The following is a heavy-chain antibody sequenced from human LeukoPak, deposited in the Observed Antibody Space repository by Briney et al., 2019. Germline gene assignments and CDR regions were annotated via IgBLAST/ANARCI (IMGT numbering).Heavy chain of an antibody. Sequence: ASVKISCKASGYTFTDYYMHWVQQAPGKGLEWMGRVDPEDGETIYAEKFQGRVTITADTSTDTAYMELSSLRSEDTAVYYCATDCRYCTNGVSYSDYWGQGTLVTVSS. D-gene: IGHD2-8*01. CDR1: GYTFTDYY. V-gene: IGHV1-69-2*01. CDR3: ATDCRYCTNGVSYSDY. J-gene: IGHJ4*02. CDR2: VDPEDGET.